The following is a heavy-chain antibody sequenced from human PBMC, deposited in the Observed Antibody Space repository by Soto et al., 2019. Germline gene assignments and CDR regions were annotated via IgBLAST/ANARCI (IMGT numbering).Heavy chain of an antibody. CDR1: GFTFSDYY. CDR3: ERGHGASRYGYAALDI. D-gene: IGHD5-18*01. V-gene: IGHV3-11*06. CDR2: ISSSSSYT. Sequence: PGGSLRLSCAASGFTFSDYYMSWIRQAPGKGLEWVSYISSSSSYTNYADSVKGRFTISRDNAKNSLYLQMNSLRAEDTAVYYCERGHGASRYGYAALDIWRQGKMVTVTS. J-gene: IGHJ3*02.